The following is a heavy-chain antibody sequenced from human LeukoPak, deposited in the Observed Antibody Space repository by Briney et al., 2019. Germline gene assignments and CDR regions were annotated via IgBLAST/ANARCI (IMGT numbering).Heavy chain of an antibody. Sequence: PGGSLRLSCAASGFTFSSYAMSWVRQAPGKGLEWVSAISGSGGSTYYADSVKGRFTISRDNAKNSLYLQMNSLRAEDTALYYCARERYYDSSGYSIWGQGTMVTVSS. CDR3: ARERYYDSSGYSI. D-gene: IGHD3-22*01. J-gene: IGHJ3*02. V-gene: IGHV3-23*01. CDR2: ISGSGGST. CDR1: GFTFSSYA.